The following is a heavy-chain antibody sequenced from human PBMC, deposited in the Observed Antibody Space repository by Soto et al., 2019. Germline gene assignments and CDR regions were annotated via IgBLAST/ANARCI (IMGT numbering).Heavy chain of an antibody. CDR1: GYTFTGYY. J-gene: IGHJ6*02. Sequence: ASVKVSCKASGYTFTGYYMHWVRQAPGQGLEWMGWINPNSGGTNYAQKFQGRVTMTRDTSISTAYMELSRLRSDDTAVYYCARTKTPGIAAAGSHGMDVWGQGTTVTVSS. V-gene: IGHV1-2*02. D-gene: IGHD6-13*01. CDR2: INPNSGGT. CDR3: ARTKTPGIAAAGSHGMDV.